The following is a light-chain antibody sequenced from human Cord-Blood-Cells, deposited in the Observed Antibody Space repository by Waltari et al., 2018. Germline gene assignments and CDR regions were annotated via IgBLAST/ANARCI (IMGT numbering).Light chain of an antibody. CDR2: DAS. V-gene: IGKV1-5*01. CDR1: QSISSW. J-gene: IGKJ1*01. Sequence: DIQMTQSPSTLSASVGDRVTITCRASQSISSWLPWYQQKPGKAPKLLFYDASSLESGVPSRFSGCGSGTEFTLTISSLQPDDLATYYCQQYKSYSTFGQGTKVEIK. CDR3: QQYKSYST.